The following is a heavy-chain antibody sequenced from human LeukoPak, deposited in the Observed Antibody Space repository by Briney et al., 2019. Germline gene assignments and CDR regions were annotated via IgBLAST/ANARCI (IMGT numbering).Heavy chain of an antibody. V-gene: IGHV3-23*01. CDR1: GFTFSSYA. Sequence: GGSLRLSCAASGFTFSSYAMSWVRQAPGKGLEWVSAISGSGGSTYYADSVKGRFTISRDNSKNTLYLQMNSLRAEDTAVYYRAKGHTLRFLEWLLPYYFDYWGQGTLVTVSS. D-gene: IGHD3-3*01. CDR2: ISGSGGST. CDR3: AKGHTLRFLEWLLPYYFDY. J-gene: IGHJ4*02.